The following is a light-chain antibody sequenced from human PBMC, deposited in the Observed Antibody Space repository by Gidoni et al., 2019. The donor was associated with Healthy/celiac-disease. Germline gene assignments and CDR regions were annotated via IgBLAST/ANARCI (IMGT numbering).Light chain of an antibody. CDR1: QSISSW. CDR3: QQYNSYST. J-gene: IGKJ1*01. Sequence: DIQMTQSPSTLSASVGDRVTITCRASQSISSWLAWYQQKPGKAPKLLIYKASSLESGVPSRFSGSGSGTEFTITISSLQHDDFATDYCQQYNSYSTFGEGTKVEIK. V-gene: IGKV1-5*03. CDR2: KAS.